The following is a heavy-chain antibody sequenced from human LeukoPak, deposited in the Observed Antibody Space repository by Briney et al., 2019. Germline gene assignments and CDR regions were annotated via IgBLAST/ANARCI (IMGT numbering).Heavy chain of an antibody. CDR1: GYSFTTYA. CDR3: ARGGCSGGGCYRNY. CDR2: INTNTGNP. D-gene: IGHD2-15*01. V-gene: IGHV7-4-1*02. J-gene: IGHJ4*02. Sequence: ASVKVSCKASGYSFTTYAMNWVRQAPGQGLEWMGWINTNTGNPTYAQGFTGRFVFSLDTSVNTAYLQISGLKAEDTAVYFCARGGCSGGGCYRNYWGQGTLVTVSS.